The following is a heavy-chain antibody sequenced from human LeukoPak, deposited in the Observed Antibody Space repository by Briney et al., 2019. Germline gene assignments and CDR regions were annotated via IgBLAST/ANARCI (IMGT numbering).Heavy chain of an antibody. D-gene: IGHD3-9*01. J-gene: IGHJ4*02. Sequence: GGSLRLSCAASGFTFSSYWMSWVRQAPGKGLEWVANIKQDGSEKYYVDSVKGRFTISRDNAKNSLYLQMNSLRAEDTAVYYCARVPRGYDILTGYYPLYFDYWGQGTLVTASS. CDR1: GFTFSSYW. CDR3: ARVPRGYDILTGYYPLYFDY. CDR2: IKQDGSEK. V-gene: IGHV3-7*03.